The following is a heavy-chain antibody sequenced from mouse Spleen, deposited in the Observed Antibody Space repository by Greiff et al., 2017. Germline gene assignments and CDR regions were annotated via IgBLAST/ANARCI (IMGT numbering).Heavy chain of an antibody. J-gene: IGHJ4*01. D-gene: IGHD1-1*01. CDR2: FSSGGGNT. CDR3: ARRSTVVPYYAMGY. Sequence: EVKLLESGGGLVKLGGSLKLSCAASGFPFRSYAMPWVRQTPEKRLEWVATFSSGGGNTYYPDSVKGRFTISRDNAKNTLYLQMSSLKSEDTAMYYCARRSTVVPYYAMGYWGQGTSVTGSS. CDR1: GFPFRSYA. V-gene: IGHV5-9*04.